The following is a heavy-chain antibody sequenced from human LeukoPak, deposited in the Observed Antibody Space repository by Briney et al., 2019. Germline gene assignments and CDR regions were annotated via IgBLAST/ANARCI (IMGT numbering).Heavy chain of an antibody. CDR2: TYYRSKWYN. CDR1: GVSVSSNSAA. Sequence: SQTLSLTCAISGVSVSSNSAAWNWIRQSPSRGLEWLGRTYYRSKWYNDYAVSVKSRITINPDTSKNQFSLQLNSVTPEDTAVYYCARGGYYDSSGSFDCWGQGTLVTVSS. V-gene: IGHV6-1*01. J-gene: IGHJ4*02. D-gene: IGHD3-22*01. CDR3: ARGGYYDSSGSFDC.